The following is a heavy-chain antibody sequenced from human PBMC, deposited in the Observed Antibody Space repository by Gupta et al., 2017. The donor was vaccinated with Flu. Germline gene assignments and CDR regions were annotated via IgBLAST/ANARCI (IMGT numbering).Heavy chain of an antibody. Sequence: QLQLQESGPGLVKPSETLSLTCTVSGGSISSSSYYWGWIRQPPGKGLEWIGSIYYSGSTYYNPSLKSRVTISVDTSKNQFSLKLSSVTAADTAVYYCARNDGYSSGWYPNPPKTNWFDPWGQGTLVTVSS. CDR3: ARNDGYSSGWYPNPPKTNWFDP. CDR2: IYYSGST. J-gene: IGHJ5*02. CDR1: GGSISSSSYY. V-gene: IGHV4-39*01. D-gene: IGHD6-19*01.